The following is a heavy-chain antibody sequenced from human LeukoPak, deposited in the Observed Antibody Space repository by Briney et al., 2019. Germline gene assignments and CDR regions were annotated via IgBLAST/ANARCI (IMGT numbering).Heavy chain of an antibody. CDR1: GFTFTSLP. Sequence: GGSLRLSCAASGFTFTSLPLHWVRQPPGKGLEWVAVSSTDGSDECYAESVKGRFTVSSDNSKKTVYLQMDSLKAEDTAVYYCAMDYYDTNGYSRGWDYWGQGTLVTVSS. CDR3: AMDYYDTNGYSRGWDY. J-gene: IGHJ4*02. V-gene: IGHV3-30*04. D-gene: IGHD3-22*01. CDR2: SSTDGSDE.